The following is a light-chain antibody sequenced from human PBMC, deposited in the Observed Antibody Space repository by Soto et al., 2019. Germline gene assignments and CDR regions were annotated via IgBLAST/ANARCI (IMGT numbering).Light chain of an antibody. CDR3: QQYYAYSYT. J-gene: IGKJ2*01. CDR2: RAA. CDR1: QAVNSW. V-gene: IGKV1-5*03. Sequence: IQMTQSPSTVSASVGDRVTITCRARQAVNSWVAWYQHKSGKAPKLLIYRAATLENGVPSRFSGSGSETEFTLTISGLHPDDSGTYYCQQYYAYSYTFGQGTKVEIK.